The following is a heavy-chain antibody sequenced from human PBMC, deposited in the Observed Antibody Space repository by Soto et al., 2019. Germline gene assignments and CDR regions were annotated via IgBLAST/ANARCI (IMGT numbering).Heavy chain of an antibody. J-gene: IGHJ6*02. D-gene: IGHD2-2*01. CDR1: GYTFTGYY. V-gene: IGHV1-2*04. Sequence: ASVKVSCKASGYTFTGYYMHWVRQAPGQGLEWMGWINPNSGGTNYAQKFQGWVTMTRDTSISTAYMELSRLRSDDTAVYYCARVQAGSSSSCYGMDVWGQGTTVTVSS. CDR3: ARVQAGSSSSCYGMDV. CDR2: INPNSGGT.